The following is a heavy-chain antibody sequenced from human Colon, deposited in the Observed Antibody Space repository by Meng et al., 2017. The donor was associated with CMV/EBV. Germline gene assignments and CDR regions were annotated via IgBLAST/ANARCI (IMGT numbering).Heavy chain of an antibody. CDR2: ISRSGSAV. CDR1: GFTFSSYE. V-gene: IGHV3-48*03. J-gene: IGHJ6*02. Sequence: LSLTCAASGFTFSSYEMNWVRQAPGKGLEWVSYISRSGSAVYYADSVKGRFTISRDNAKNSLYLQMNSLRAEDTAVYYCARNYYASGTYWGDYYYYGMDVWGQGTTVTVSS. CDR3: ARNYYASGTYWGDYYYYGMDV. D-gene: IGHD3-10*01.